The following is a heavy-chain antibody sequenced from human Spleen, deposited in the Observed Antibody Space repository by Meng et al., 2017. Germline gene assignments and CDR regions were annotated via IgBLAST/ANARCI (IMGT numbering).Heavy chain of an antibody. Sequence: GGSLRLSCAVSGFTFSDYYMSWIRQAPGKGLEWVSYISTSGGTKHYAASVKGRFTISRDNAKNSLYLQMDSLRVEDTATYYCARDLGSSWFIDYWGQGTLVTVSS. J-gene: IGHJ4*02. CDR2: ISTSGGTK. CDR1: GFTFSDYY. CDR3: ARDLGSSWFIDY. D-gene: IGHD6-13*01. V-gene: IGHV3-11*04.